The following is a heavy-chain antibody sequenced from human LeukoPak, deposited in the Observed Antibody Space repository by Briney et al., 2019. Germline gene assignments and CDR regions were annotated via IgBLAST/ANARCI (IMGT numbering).Heavy chain of an antibody. D-gene: IGHD2-2*01. CDR3: ARDKGGYQLRGFDP. Sequence: SVQVSCKAYGYTFTGYYMHWVRQAPGQGLGWMGGIIPIFGTANYAQKIQGRVTITADETTSTAYMELSSLRSEDTAVYYRARDKGGYQLRGFDPWGQGTLVTVSS. CDR2: IIPIFGTA. J-gene: IGHJ5*02. CDR1: GYTFTGYY. V-gene: IGHV1-69*13.